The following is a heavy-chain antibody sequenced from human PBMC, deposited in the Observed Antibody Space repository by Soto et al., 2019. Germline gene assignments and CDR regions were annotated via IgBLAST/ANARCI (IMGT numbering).Heavy chain of an antibody. V-gene: IGHV1-18*01. CDR2: ISAYNGNT. J-gene: IGHJ5*02. Sequence: ASVKVSCKTSGYTFTRSGISWLRQAPGHGLEWMGWISAYNGNTNYAQKFQGRVTMTRDTSTSTVYMELSSLRAEDTALYYCAKDLYSNYLGADNWFDPWGQGTLVTVSS. CDR1: GYTFTRSG. CDR3: AKDLYSNYLGADNWFDP. D-gene: IGHD4-4*01.